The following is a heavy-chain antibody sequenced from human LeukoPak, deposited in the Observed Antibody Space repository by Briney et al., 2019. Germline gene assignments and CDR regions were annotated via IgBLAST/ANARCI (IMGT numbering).Heavy chain of an antibody. D-gene: IGHD1-26*01. CDR3: AKDGGRIFDY. CDR1: GFTFSNYG. J-gene: IGHJ4*02. Sequence: GGSLRLSCVASGFTFSNYGMSWVRQAPGKGPEWVSAITGGGSSTHYADSVKGRFTISRDNSKNTLYLQVHSLRTEDTAVYYCAKDGGRIFDYWGQGTLVTVSS. V-gene: IGHV3-23*01. CDR2: ITGGGSST.